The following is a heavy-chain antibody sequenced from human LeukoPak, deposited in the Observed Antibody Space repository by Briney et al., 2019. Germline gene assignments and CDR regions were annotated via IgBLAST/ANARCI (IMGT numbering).Heavy chain of an antibody. CDR2: IYRSGTT. J-gene: IGHJ4*02. V-gene: IGHV4-38-2*02. CDR1: GYSISSGHY. D-gene: IGHD5-12*01. CDR3: ARIYTGYPGVH. Sequence: PSETLSLTCTVSGYSISSGHYWGWIRQPPGKGLEWIGSIYRSGTTYYNPSLKSRVTISVDTSKNKNQISLSLSSVTAADTAVYYCARIYTGYPGVHWGQGSLVTVSS.